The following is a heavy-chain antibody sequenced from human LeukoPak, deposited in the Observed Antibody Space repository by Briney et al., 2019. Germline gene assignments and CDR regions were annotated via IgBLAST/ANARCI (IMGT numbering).Heavy chain of an antibody. CDR1: GFTFSNYA. CDR3: AKANSISWPYAFDS. Sequence: QAGGSLRLSCAASGFTFSNYAMAWVRQAPGKGLEWVSAISGNGGRMYSADSVQGRFTISRDNSKNTVYLQMDNLRAEDSAMYYCAKANSISWPYAFDSWGQGTLVTVSS. CDR2: ISGNGGRM. D-gene: IGHD6-13*01. J-gene: IGHJ4*02. V-gene: IGHV3-23*01.